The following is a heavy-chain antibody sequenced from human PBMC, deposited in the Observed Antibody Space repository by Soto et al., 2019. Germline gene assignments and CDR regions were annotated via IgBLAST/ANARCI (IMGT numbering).Heavy chain of an antibody. D-gene: IGHD6-13*01. CDR2: ISSNGGST. CDR3: ARVPAAGKGRMHV. V-gene: IGHV3-64*01. Sequence: EVQLVESGGGLVQPGGSLRLSCAASGFTFSSYAMHWVRQAPGKGLEYVSAISSNGGSTYYANSVKGRFTISRDNSKNTLYLQMGSLRAEDMAVYHCARVPAAGKGRMHVWGQGTTVTVSS. CDR1: GFTFSSYA. J-gene: IGHJ6*02.